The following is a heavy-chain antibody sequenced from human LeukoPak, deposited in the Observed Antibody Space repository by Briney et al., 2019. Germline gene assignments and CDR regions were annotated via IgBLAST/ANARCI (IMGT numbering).Heavy chain of an antibody. CDR3: ARVDYYYDMDV. CDR2: MSHSGST. V-gene: IGHV4-39*07. Sequence: SETLSLTCTVSGGSISSSSYYWGWIRQSPGKGLEWIGEMSHSGSTNYNPSLESRVTMSVDKSKNQFSLKLSSVTAADTAVYYCARVDYYYDMDVWGQGTTVTVSS. CDR1: GGSISSSSYY. J-gene: IGHJ6*02.